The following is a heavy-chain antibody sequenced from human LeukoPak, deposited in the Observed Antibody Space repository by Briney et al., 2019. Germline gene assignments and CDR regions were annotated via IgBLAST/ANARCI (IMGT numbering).Heavy chain of an antibody. Sequence: GGSLRLSCAASGFTFGTYAMSWVRQAPGKGLEWVSAISGSGGSTYYADSVKGRFTISRDNSKNTLYLQMNSLRAEDTAVYYCARAIMVRGVINYFDYWGQGTLVTVSS. J-gene: IGHJ4*02. D-gene: IGHD3-10*01. CDR2: ISGSGGST. CDR3: ARAIMVRGVINYFDY. CDR1: GFTFGTYA. V-gene: IGHV3-23*01.